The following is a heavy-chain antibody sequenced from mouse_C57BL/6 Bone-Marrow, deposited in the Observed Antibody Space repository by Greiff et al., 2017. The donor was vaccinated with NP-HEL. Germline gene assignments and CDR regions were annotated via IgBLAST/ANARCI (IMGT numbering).Heavy chain of an antibody. CDR3: ARGYSNPRECGFAY. CDR2: INPYNGGT. J-gene: IGHJ3*01. D-gene: IGHD2-5*01. Sequence: VHVKQSGPVLVKPGASVKMSCKASGYTFTDYYMNWVKQSHGKSLEWIGVINPYNGGTSYNQKFKGKATLTVDKSSSTAYMELNSLTSEDSAVYSCARGYSNPRECGFAYWGQGTLVTVSA. CDR1: GYTFTDYY. V-gene: IGHV1-19*01.